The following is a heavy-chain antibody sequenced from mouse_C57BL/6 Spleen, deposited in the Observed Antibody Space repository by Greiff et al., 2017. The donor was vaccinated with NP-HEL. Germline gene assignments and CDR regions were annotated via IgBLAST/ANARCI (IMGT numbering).Heavy chain of an antibody. CDR2: INSDGGST. D-gene: IGHD1-1*01. V-gene: IGHV5-2*01. CDR1: EYEFPSHD. J-gene: IGHJ1*03. Sequence: EVKLVESGGGLVQPGESLKLSCESNEYEFPSHDMSWVRKTPEKRLELVAAINSDGGSTYYPATMERRFIISRDNTKKTLYLQMSSLRSEDTALYYCARRGYGSSDWYFDVWGTGTTVTVSS. CDR3: ARRGYGSSDWYFDV.